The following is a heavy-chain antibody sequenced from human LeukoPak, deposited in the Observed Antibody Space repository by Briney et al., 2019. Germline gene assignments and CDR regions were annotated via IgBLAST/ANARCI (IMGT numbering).Heavy chain of an antibody. CDR3: AGYYYDSSGYYSHAFDI. J-gene: IGHJ3*02. CDR2: IIPIFGTA. V-gene: IGHV1-69*13. Sequence: VASVKVSCTASGGTFSSYAISWVRQAPGQGLEWMGGIIPIFGTANYAQKFQGRVTITADESTSTAYMELSSLRSEDTAVYYCAGYYYDSSGYYSHAFDIWGQGTMVTVSS. D-gene: IGHD3-22*01. CDR1: GGTFSSYA.